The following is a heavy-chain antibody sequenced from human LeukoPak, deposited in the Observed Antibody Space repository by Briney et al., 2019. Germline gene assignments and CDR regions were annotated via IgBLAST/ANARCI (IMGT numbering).Heavy chain of an antibody. V-gene: IGHV1-18*01. CDR2: ISAYNGNT. Sequence: ASVKVSCKASGYTFTIYGISWVRQAPGQGLEWMGWISAYNGNTNYAQKLQGRVTMTTDTSTSTAYMELRSLRSDDTAVYYCARADLYPGYCSGGSCSSGQWFDPWGQGTLVTVSS. J-gene: IGHJ5*02. CDR1: GYTFTIYG. D-gene: IGHD2-15*01. CDR3: ARADLYPGYCSGGSCSSGQWFDP.